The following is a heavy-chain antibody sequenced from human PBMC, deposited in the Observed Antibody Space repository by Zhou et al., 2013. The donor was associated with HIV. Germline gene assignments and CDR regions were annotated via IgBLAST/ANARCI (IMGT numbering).Heavy chain of an antibody. Sequence: QVQLVQSGAEVKKPGASVKVSCKASGYTFTGYYMHWVRQAPGQGLEWMGWINPNSGGTNYAQKFQGRVTMTRDTSISTAYMELSRLRSDDTAVYYCARVRDSSSWVYYMDVWGKGDHGHRLL. V-gene: IGHV1-2*02. CDR3: ARVRDSSSWVYYMDV. CDR1: GYTFTGYY. D-gene: IGHD6-13*01. J-gene: IGHJ6*03. CDR2: INPNSGGT.